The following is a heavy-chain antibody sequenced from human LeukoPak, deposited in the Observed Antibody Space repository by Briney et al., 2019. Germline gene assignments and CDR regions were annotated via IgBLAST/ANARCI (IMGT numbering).Heavy chain of an antibody. Sequence: GGSLTLSCAASGFNFANHAMSWVRQTPGKGLEWVSAISGGGHITYYADSVTGRFTISRDNSKDTVFLQMYSLRPGDTAIYYCVREDTPATANYWGQGTMVTISS. J-gene: IGHJ4*02. CDR2: ISGGGHIT. CDR1: GFNFANHA. CDR3: VREDTPATANY. V-gene: IGHV3-23*01. D-gene: IGHD2-21*02.